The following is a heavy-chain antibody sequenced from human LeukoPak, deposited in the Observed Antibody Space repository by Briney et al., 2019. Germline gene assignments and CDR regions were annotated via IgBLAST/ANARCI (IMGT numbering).Heavy chain of an antibody. V-gene: IGHV4-59*01. Sequence: SETLSLTCIVSGGSIRSYYWSWIRQPPGKGLEWIGYIYDSGTTNYNPSLKSRVTISLDTSKNQFSLKLSSVTAADTAVYYSARGRDDYVWGSYRQKNWYFDLWGRGTVVTVSS. J-gene: IGHJ2*01. CDR2: IYDSGTT. D-gene: IGHD3-16*02. CDR1: GGSIRSYY. CDR3: ARGRDDYVWGSYRQKNWYFDL.